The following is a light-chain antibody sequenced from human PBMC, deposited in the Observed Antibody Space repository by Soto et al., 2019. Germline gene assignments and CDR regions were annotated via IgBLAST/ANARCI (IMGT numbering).Light chain of an antibody. V-gene: IGLV2-18*02. CDR3: SSYTSSNTPV. CDR2: EVS. CDR1: TSDVGSYNR. J-gene: IGLJ2*01. Sequence: QSALTQPPSVSGSPGQSVTISCTGTTSDVGSYNRVSWYQQPPGTAPKLMIYEVSNRPSGVPDRFSGSKSGNTASLTISGLQAEDEADYYCSSYTSSNTPVFGGGTKVTVL.